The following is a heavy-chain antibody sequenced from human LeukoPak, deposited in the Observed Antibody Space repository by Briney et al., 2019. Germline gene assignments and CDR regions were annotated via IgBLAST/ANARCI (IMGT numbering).Heavy chain of an antibody. CDR1: GFTSNTAW. J-gene: IGHJ4*02. CDR3: ARIGSSGWFRGVLYYFDY. D-gene: IGHD6-19*01. Sequence: GGSLRLSCAVSGFTSNTAWLTWVRQAPGKGPEWVADMRQDGSDMYYLDSVKGRFTISRDNAKNSLYLQMNSLRAEDTAVYYCARIGSSGWFRGVLYYFDYWGQGTLVTVSS. V-gene: IGHV3-7*01. CDR2: MRQDGSDM.